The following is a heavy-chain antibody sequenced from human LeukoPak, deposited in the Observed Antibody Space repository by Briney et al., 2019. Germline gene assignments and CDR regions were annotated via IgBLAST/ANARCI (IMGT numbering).Heavy chain of an antibody. V-gene: IGHV3-11*01. CDR3: ARVLSSGYSPFDY. Sequence: PGGSLRLSCAASGFTFSDYYMTWIRQAPGKGLEWLSYITSTGYTVYYADSVKGRFTVSRDNTKNSLSLQMTSLSAEDTAVYYCARVLSSGYSPFDYWGQGILVSVSS. CDR1: GFTFSDYY. J-gene: IGHJ4*02. D-gene: IGHD3-22*01. CDR2: ITSTGYTV.